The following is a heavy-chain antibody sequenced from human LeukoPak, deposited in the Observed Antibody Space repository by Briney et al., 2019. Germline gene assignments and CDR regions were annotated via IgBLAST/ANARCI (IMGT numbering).Heavy chain of an antibody. CDR3: ARGGTLRYFDWLSDAFDI. V-gene: IGHV4-34*01. D-gene: IGHD3-9*01. Sequence: SETLSLTCAVYGGSFSGYYWSWIRRPPGKGLEWIGEINHSGSTNYNPSLKSRVTISVDTSKNQFSLKLSSVTAADTAVYYCARGGTLRYFDWLSDAFDIWGQGTMVTVSS. CDR1: GGSFSGYY. CDR2: INHSGST. J-gene: IGHJ3*02.